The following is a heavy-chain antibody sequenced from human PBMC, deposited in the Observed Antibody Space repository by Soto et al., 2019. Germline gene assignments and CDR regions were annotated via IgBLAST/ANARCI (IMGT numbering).Heavy chain of an antibody. J-gene: IGHJ6*02. CDR2: IVVGSGNT. V-gene: IGHV1-58*02. CDR3: AAVGGWVTDYYYYGMDV. D-gene: IGHD2-21*02. CDR1: GYTFTSYG. Sequence: ASVKVSCKASGYTFTSYGISWVRQARGQRLEWIGWIVVGSGNTNYAQKFQERVTITRDMSTSTAYMELSSLRSEDTAVYYCAAVGGWVTDYYYYGMDVWGQGTTVTVSS.